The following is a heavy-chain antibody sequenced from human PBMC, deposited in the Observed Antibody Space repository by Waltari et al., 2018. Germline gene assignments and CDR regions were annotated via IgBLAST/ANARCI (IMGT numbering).Heavy chain of an antibody. CDR1: GYTLTELS. V-gene: IGHV1-24*01. CDR2: FDTEDGET. CDR3: ATYPVDSSGYYPYFDY. J-gene: IGHJ4*02. Sequence: QVQLVQSGAEVKKPGASVKVSCKVSGYTLTELSMHWVRPAPGKEVEWMGGFDTEDGETIYEQKFQGRVTMTEETSTDTAYMELSSLRSEETAVYYCATYPVDSSGYYPYFDYWGQGTLVTVSS. D-gene: IGHD3-22*01.